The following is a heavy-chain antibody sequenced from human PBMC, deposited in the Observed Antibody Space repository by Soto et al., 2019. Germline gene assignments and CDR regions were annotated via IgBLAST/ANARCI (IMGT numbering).Heavy chain of an antibody. V-gene: IGHV4-30-4*01. D-gene: IGHD3-16*01. CDR2: IYYSGNT. J-gene: IGHJ4*02. Sequence: SETLSLTCTVSGGSTSSDNYWSWIRQPPGKGLEWIGHIYYSGNTDYNPSLKSRLAISIDTSRNQFSLKLSSVTAADTAVYFCAREGGESSDGLYYFDSWGQGSLVTVSS. CDR1: GGSTSSDNY. CDR3: AREGGESSDGLYYFDS.